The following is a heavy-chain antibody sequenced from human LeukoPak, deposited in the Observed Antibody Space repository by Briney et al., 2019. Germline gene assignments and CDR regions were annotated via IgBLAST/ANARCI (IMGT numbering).Heavy chain of an antibody. CDR3: ASVQQLWYFDY. D-gene: IGHD6-13*01. Sequence: SETLSLTCTVSGYSISSGYYWGWIRQPPGKGLEWIGSIYHSGSTYYNPSLKSRVIISVDTSKNQFSLKLSSVTAADTAVYYCASVQQLWYFDYWGQGTLATVSS. CDR1: GYSISSGYY. V-gene: IGHV4-38-2*02. J-gene: IGHJ4*02. CDR2: IYHSGST.